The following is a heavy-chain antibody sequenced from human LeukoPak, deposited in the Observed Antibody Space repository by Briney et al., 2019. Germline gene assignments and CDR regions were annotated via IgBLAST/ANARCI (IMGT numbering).Heavy chain of an antibody. CDR1: GGSISSYY. CDR3: ARMGGYSSGWLNWFDP. Sequence: SETLSLTCTVSGGSISSYYWSWIRQPPGKGLEWIGYIYYSGSTNYNPSLKSRVTISVDTSKNQFSLKLSSVTAADTAVYYCARMGGYSSGWLNWFDPWGQGTLVTVSS. J-gene: IGHJ5*02. V-gene: IGHV4-59*08. CDR2: IYYSGST. D-gene: IGHD6-19*01.